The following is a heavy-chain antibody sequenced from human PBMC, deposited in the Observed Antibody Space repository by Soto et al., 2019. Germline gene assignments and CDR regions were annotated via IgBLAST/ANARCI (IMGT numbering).Heavy chain of an antibody. CDR3: ARDSGSNQGGYYYGMDV. Sequence: SGAEVKKPGASVKVSCKASAYTFTSYGISWVRQAPGQGLEWMGWISAYNGNTNYAQKLQGRVTLTTDTSTRTAYMELRSLRSDDTAVYYGARDSGSNQGGYYYGMDVWGQGTTVTVSS. V-gene: IGHV1-18*01. CDR1: AYTFTSYG. D-gene: IGHD1-26*01. CDR2: ISAYNGNT. J-gene: IGHJ6*02.